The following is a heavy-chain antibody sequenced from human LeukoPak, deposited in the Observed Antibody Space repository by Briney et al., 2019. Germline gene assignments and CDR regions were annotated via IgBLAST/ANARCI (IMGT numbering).Heavy chain of an antibody. CDR3: ARGYCSSTSACVHMDV. CDR1: GYTFTSYD. J-gene: IGHJ6*03. Sequence: EASVKVSCKASGYTFTSYDINWVRQATGQGLEWMGWMNPNSGNTGYAQKFQGRVTMTRNTSISTAYMELSSLRSEDTAVYYCARGYCSSTSACVHMDVWGKGTTVTVSS. CDR2: MNPNSGNT. V-gene: IGHV1-8*01. D-gene: IGHD2-2*01.